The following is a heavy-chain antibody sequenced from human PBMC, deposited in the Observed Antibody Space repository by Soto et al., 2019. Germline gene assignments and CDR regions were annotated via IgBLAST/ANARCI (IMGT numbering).Heavy chain of an antibody. J-gene: IGHJ5*02. CDR1: GYTLTELS. CDR2: FDPEDGET. D-gene: IGHD5-12*01. CDR3: AIPHHVEMATIWFDP. Sequence: EASVKVSCKVSGYTLTELSMHWVRQAPGKGLEWMGGFDPEDGETIYAQKFQGRVTMTEDTSTDTAYMELSSLRSEDTAVYYCAIPHHVEMATIWFDPWGQGTLVTVSS. V-gene: IGHV1-24*01.